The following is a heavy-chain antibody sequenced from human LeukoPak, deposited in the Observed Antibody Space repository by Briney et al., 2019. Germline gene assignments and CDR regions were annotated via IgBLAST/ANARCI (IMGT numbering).Heavy chain of an antibody. Sequence: GGSLRLSCAASDSTFSDSWLHWVRQAPGQGLVWVSHIRGDGTATYADSVKGRFTVSRDNAKSTVYLQMNSLRADDTAVYYCARDFRDYGDYVGDYWGQGTLVTVSS. D-gene: IGHD4-17*01. CDR2: IRGDGTA. CDR3: ARDFRDYGDYVGDY. CDR1: DSTFSDSW. V-gene: IGHV3-74*01. J-gene: IGHJ4*02.